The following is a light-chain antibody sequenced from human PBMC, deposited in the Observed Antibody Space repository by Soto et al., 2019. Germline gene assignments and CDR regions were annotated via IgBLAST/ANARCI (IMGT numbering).Light chain of an antibody. CDR2: GAS. CDR1: QSVSSN. CDR3: QQYNNSPPWT. Sequence: EVVMTQSPATLSVSPGERATLSCRASQSVSSNLAWYQQKPGQAPRLLIYGASTRATGIPARFSGSGSGTEFPLTISSLQSEDFALYYCQQYNNSPPWTFGQGTKVEIK. V-gene: IGKV3-15*01. J-gene: IGKJ1*01.